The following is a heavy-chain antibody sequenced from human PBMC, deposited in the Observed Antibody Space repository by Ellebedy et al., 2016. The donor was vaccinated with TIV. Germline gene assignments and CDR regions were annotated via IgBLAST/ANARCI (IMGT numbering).Heavy chain of an antibody. Sequence: ASVKVSCXASGYTFTSYYMHWVRQAPGQGLEWMGWINPNSGGTNYAQKFQGRVTMTRDTSISTAYMELSRLRSDDTAVYYCARGPYGSGSFMGNWGQGTLVTVSS. D-gene: IGHD3-10*01. V-gene: IGHV1-2*02. CDR2: INPNSGGT. CDR3: ARGPYGSGSFMGN. CDR1: GYTFTSYY. J-gene: IGHJ4*02.